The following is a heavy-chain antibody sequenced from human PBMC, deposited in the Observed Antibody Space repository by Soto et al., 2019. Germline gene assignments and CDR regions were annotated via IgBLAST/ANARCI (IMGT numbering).Heavy chain of an antibody. Sequence: QVQLVQSGAEVKKPGSSVKVSCKASGGTFSSYTISWVRQAPGQGLEWMGRIIPILGIANYAQKCQGRVTITAGKSTSTDYMGLSSLRSEDTAVYYCARDSGYCSGGSCHIEGPIDYWGQGTLVTVSS. J-gene: IGHJ4*02. CDR1: GGTFSSYT. V-gene: IGHV1-69*08. D-gene: IGHD2-15*01. CDR2: IIPILGIA. CDR3: ARDSGYCSGGSCHIEGPIDY.